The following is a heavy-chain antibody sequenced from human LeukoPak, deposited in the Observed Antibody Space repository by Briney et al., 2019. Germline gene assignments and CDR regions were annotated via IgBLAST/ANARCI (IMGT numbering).Heavy chain of an antibody. CDR3: AKDLGYSYGYIPFDY. CDR2: ISGSGGST. Sequence: GGSLRLSCAASGFTFSSYAMSWARQAPGKGLEWVSAISGSGGSTYYADSVKGRFTISRDNSKNTLYLQMNSLRAEDTAVYYCAKDLGYSYGYIPFDYWGQGTLVTVSS. J-gene: IGHJ4*02. CDR1: GFTFSSYA. D-gene: IGHD5-18*01. V-gene: IGHV3-23*01.